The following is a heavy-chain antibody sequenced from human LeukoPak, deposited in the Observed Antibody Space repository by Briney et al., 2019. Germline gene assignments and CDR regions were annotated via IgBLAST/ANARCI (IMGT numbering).Heavy chain of an antibody. V-gene: IGHV3-21*01. CDR2: ISGSSSYI. D-gene: IGHD3-22*01. CDR1: GFTFSSYS. CDR3: ARDPGSGYVNNWFDP. J-gene: IGHJ5*02. Sequence: PGGSLRLSCAASGFTFSSYSMNWVRQAPGKGLEWVSSISGSSSYIYYADSVEGRFTISRDNAKNSLYLQMYSLRAEDTAVYYCARDPGSGYVNNWFDPWGQGTLVTVSS.